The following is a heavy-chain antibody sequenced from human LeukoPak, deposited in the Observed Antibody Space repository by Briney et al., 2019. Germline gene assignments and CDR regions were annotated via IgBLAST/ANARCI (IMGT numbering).Heavy chain of an antibody. D-gene: IGHD5-18*01. CDR1: GGSISSYY. V-gene: IGHV4-4*07. CDR2: IYTSGST. Sequence: SETLSLTCTVSGGSISSYYWSWIRQPAGKGLEWIGRIYTSGSTNYNPSLKSRVTISVDTSKNQFSLKLSSVTAADTAVYYCARVRSKYSFLDAFDIWGQGTMVTVSS. CDR3: ARVRSKYSFLDAFDI. J-gene: IGHJ3*02.